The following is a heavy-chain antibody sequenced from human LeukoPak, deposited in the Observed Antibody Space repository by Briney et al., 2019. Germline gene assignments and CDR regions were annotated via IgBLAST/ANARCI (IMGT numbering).Heavy chain of an antibody. CDR1: GGSISSGSYY. CDR3: ARLHTMVRGVIGLDP. V-gene: IGHV4-61*02. CDR2: IYTSGST. J-gene: IGHJ5*02. D-gene: IGHD3-10*01. Sequence: SETLSLTCTVSGGSISSGSYYWSWIRQPAGKGLEWIGRIYTSGSTNYNPSLKSRVTISVDTSKNQFSLKLSSVTAADTAVYYCARLHTMVRGVIGLDPWGQGTLVTVSS.